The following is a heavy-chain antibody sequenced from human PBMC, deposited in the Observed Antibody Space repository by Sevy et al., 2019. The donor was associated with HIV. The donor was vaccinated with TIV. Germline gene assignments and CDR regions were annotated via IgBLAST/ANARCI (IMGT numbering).Heavy chain of an antibody. Sequence: ASVKVSCKASGYTFSSYGISWVRQAPGQGLEWMGWISTYNGNTNYAQKLQGRVTMTKDTSTSTAYMELRSLRSDDTAVYYCARLELSDSGWYGNGMDVWGQGTTVTVSS. CDR1: GYTFSSYG. J-gene: IGHJ6*02. CDR2: ISTYNGNT. CDR3: ARLELSDSGWYGNGMDV. D-gene: IGHD6-19*01. V-gene: IGHV1-18*01.